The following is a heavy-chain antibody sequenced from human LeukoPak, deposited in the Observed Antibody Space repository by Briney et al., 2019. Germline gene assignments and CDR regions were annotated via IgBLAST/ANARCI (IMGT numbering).Heavy chain of an antibody. V-gene: IGHV1-2*02. CDR2: INPNSGGT. D-gene: IGHD6-19*01. CDR1: GYTFTGYY. Sequence: ASVKVSCKASGYTFTGYYMHWVRQAPGQGLEWMGWINPNSGGTNYAQKFQGRVTMTRDTSTSTAYMELRSLRSDDTAVYYCARDKYLEQWLVRGAFDIWGQGTMVTVSS. CDR3: ARDKYLEQWLVRGAFDI. J-gene: IGHJ3*02.